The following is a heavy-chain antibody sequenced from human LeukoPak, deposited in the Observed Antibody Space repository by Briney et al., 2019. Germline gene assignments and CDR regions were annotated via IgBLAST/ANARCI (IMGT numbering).Heavy chain of an antibody. CDR2: IYYSGST. D-gene: IGHD3-22*01. CDR1: GGSISSSSYY. J-gene: IGHJ6*02. V-gene: IGHV4-39*01. Sequence: PSETLSLTCTVSGGSISSSSYYWGWIRQPPGNGLEWIGSIYYSGSTYYNPSLKSRVTISVDTSKNQFSLKLSSVTAADTAVYYCARQRYYDSSGYYFPAPSYGMDVWGQGTTVTVSS. CDR3: ARQRYYDSSGYYFPAPSYGMDV.